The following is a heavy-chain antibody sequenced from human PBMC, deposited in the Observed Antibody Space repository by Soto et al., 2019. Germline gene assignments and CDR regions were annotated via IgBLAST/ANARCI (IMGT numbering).Heavy chain of an antibody. D-gene: IGHD2-2*01. Sequence: SETLSLTCTVSGGSISSGGYYWSWIRQHPGKGLEWIGYIYYSGSTYYNPSLKSRVTISVDTSKNQFSLKLSSVTAADTAVYYCARDSNIVVVPAAQRDYYYYYGMDVWGQGTTVTVSS. J-gene: IGHJ6*02. CDR3: ARDSNIVVVPAAQRDYYYYYGMDV. CDR1: GGSISSGGYY. CDR2: IYYSGST. V-gene: IGHV4-31*03.